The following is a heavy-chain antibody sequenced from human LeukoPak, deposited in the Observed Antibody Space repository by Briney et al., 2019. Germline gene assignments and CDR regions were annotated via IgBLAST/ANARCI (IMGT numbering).Heavy chain of an antibody. J-gene: IGHJ4*02. CDR1: GYSISSGYY. V-gene: IGHV4-38-2*02. Sequence: SETLSLTCTVSGYSISSGYYWGWIRQPPGKGLEWIGSIYHSGSTYYNPSLKSRVTISVDTSKNQFSLKLSSVTAADTAVYYCARDVEYSSSYFDYWGQGTLVTVSS. CDR2: IYHSGST. D-gene: IGHD6-6*01. CDR3: ARDVEYSSSYFDY.